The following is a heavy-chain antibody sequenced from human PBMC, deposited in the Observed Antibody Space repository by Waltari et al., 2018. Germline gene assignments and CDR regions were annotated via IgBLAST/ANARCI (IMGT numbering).Heavy chain of an antibody. V-gene: IGHV3-21*01. J-gene: IGHJ3*02. CDR3: ARDLYGDYGLGAFDI. CDR2: ISSSSSYI. Sequence: EVQLVEYGGGLVKPGGYQRLSCAASGFTFGSYSWHWVRQAPGKGLEWVSSISSSSSYIYYADSVKGRFTISRDNAKNSLYLQMNSLRAEDTAVYYCARDLYGDYGLGAFDIWGQGTMVTVSS. D-gene: IGHD4-17*01. CDR1: GFTFGSYS.